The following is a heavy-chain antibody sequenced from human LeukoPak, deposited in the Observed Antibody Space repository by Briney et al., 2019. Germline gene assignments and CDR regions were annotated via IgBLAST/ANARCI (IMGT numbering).Heavy chain of an antibody. V-gene: IGHV1-18*01. Sequence: GASVKVSCKASGYTFTSYGISWVRQAPGQGLEWMGWISAYNGNTNYAQKLQGRVTMTTDTSTSTAYMELRSLRSDDTAAYYCARDLTMVRGVIITPDWFDPWGQGTLVTVSS. CDR2: ISAYNGNT. D-gene: IGHD3-10*01. CDR1: GYTFTSYG. CDR3: ARDLTMVRGVIITPDWFDP. J-gene: IGHJ5*02.